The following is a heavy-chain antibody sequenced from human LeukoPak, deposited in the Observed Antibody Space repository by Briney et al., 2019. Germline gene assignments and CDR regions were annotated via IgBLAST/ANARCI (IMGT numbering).Heavy chain of an antibody. V-gene: IGHV4-39*01. Sequence: SETLSLTCTVSGGSISSSSYYWGWIRQTPGKGLEWIGTMYYSGSTNYNPSLKSRVTLSIDTPKDQFSLRLSSVTAADSAVYYCASKSTAWTIDYWGQGTLVTVSS. CDR1: GGSISSSSYY. J-gene: IGHJ4*02. CDR3: ASKSTAWTIDY. D-gene: IGHD3/OR15-3a*01. CDR2: MYYSGST.